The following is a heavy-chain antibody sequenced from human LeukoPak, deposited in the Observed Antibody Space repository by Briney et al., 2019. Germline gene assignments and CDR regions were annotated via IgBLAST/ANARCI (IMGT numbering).Heavy chain of an antibody. V-gene: IGHV3-23*01. CDR2: LSDSGAST. J-gene: IGHJ4*02. CDR3: ERTPNRDGYSHIDF. Sequence: GGSLRLSCAASGFTFTNHAMAWVRLAPGKGLEWVSALSDSGASTYYADSVKGRFTISRDNSRNTMYLQMDSLRADDTGVYFCERTPNRDGYSHIDFWGQGALVTVSS. CDR1: GFTFTNHA. D-gene: IGHD5-24*01.